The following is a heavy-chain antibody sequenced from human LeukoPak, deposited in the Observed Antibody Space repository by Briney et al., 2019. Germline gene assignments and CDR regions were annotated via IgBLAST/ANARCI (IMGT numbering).Heavy chain of an antibody. V-gene: IGHV4-61*02. D-gene: IGHD3-22*01. Sequence: SQTLSLTCTVSGGSISSDVYYWSWIRQPAGKGLEWIGRIYASGSTTYNPSLKSRVTISIDTSKNQFSLKLSSVTAADTAVYYCASYYYDSSGYNGLFDPWGQGTLVTVSS. CDR3: ASYYYDSSGYNGLFDP. CDR2: IYASGST. J-gene: IGHJ5*02. CDR1: GGSISSDVYY.